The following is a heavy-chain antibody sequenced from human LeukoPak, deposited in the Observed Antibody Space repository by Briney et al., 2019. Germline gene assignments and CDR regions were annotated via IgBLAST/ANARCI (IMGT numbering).Heavy chain of an antibody. CDR1: GFTFSSYA. CDR2: ISYDGSNK. Sequence: GGSLRLSCAASGFTFSSYAMHWVRQAPGKGLEWVAVISYDGSNKYYADSVKGRFTISRDNSKNTLYLQMNSLRAEDTAVYYCAKGGPVGATTFFDYWGQGTLVTVSS. CDR3: AKGGPVGATTFFDY. D-gene: IGHD1-26*01. J-gene: IGHJ4*02. V-gene: IGHV3-30-3*01.